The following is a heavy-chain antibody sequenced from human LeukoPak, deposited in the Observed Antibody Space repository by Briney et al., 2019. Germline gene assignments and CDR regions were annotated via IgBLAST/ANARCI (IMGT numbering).Heavy chain of an antibody. CDR1: GFTFSSYA. Sequence: GGSLRLSCAASGFTFSSYAMHWVRQAPGKGLEWVAVISYDGSNKYYADSVKGRFTISRDNSKNTLYLQMNSLRAEDTAVYYCASFYYDSSEGVRTTFDYWGQGTLVTVSS. V-gene: IGHV3-30-3*01. J-gene: IGHJ4*02. D-gene: IGHD3-22*01. CDR2: ISYDGSNK. CDR3: ASFYYDSSEGVRTTFDY.